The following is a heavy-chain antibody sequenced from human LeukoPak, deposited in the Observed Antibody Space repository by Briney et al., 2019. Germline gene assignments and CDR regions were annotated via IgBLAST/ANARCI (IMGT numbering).Heavy chain of an antibody. V-gene: IGHV3-30*03. CDR2: ISYDGSNK. CDR3: WFGSQY. J-gene: IGHJ4*02. Sequence: GGXXRLSCAASGFTFSSYGMHWVRQAPGKGLEWVAVISYDGSNKYYADSVKGRFTISRDNSKNTLYLQMNSLRAEDTAVYYGWFGSQYWGQGTLVTVSS. D-gene: IGHD3-10*01. CDR1: GFTFSSYG.